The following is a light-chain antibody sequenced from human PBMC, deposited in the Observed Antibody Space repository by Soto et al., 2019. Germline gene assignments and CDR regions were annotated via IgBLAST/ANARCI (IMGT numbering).Light chain of an antibody. Sequence: QSALTQPASVSGSPGQSITISCTGTSSDVGGYNYVSWNQQHPGKAPKLMIYDVSNRPSGVSNRFSGSKSGNTASLTISGLQAEDEADYYCSSYTSSSTLEIGGGTQLTVL. CDR3: SSYTSSSTLE. J-gene: IGLJ2*01. CDR2: DVS. V-gene: IGLV2-14*01. CDR1: SSDVGGYNY.